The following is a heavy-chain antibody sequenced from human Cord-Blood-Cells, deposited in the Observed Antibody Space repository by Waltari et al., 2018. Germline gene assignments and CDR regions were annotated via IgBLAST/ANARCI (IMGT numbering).Heavy chain of an antibody. Sequence: QVQLQESGPGLVKPSQTLSLTCTVSGGSISSGSYYWSWIRQPAGKGLEWIGYIYTSGSPNYTPSRKSRVTISVDTSKNHFSLKLSSVTAADTAVYYCARTKYSSSWYWFDPWGQGTLVTVSS. D-gene: IGHD6-13*01. CDR2: IYTSGSP. CDR1: GGSISSGSYY. J-gene: IGHJ5*02. CDR3: ARTKYSSSWYWFDP. V-gene: IGHV4-61*09.